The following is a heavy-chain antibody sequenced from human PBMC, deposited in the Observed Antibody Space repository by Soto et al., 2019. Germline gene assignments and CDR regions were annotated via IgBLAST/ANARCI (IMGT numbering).Heavy chain of an antibody. Sequence: EVQLLESGGGLVQPGGSLRLSCAASGFTFSSYVMSWVRQAPGKGLEWVAGISGSGGSTYYADSVKGRFTISRDNSKNTLYLQMNSLRAEDTAVYFCAAVMGSDYDYVWGSLTFDDWGQGTLVTVSS. CDR2: ISGSGGST. J-gene: IGHJ4*02. V-gene: IGHV3-23*01. CDR1: GFTFSSYV. CDR3: AAVMGSDYDYVWGSLTFDD. D-gene: IGHD3-16*01.